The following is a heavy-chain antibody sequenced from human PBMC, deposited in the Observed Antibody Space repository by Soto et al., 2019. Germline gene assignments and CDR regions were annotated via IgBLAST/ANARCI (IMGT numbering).Heavy chain of an antibody. CDR3: ARDGSGFHWYFDL. CDR2: TYYRSKWYN. Sequence: QVQLQQSGPGLVKPSQTLSLMCDISGASVSSVTATWNWIRHSPSRVLEWLGRTYYRSKWYNDYAVSVKSRIAITPDTSRYQFSLQLNSVTPEATAVYFCARDGSGFHWYFDLWGRGTLVTVSS. J-gene: IGHJ2*01. V-gene: IGHV6-1*01. CDR1: GASVSSVTAT. D-gene: IGHD6-19*01.